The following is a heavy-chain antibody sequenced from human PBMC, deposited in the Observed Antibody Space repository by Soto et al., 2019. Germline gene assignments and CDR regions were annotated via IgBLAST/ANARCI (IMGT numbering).Heavy chain of an antibody. CDR3: ARTSPVAGGFDY. J-gene: IGHJ4*02. CDR2: INYCGTT. Sequence: SETLSLTCTVSGDSIMRDSYYWNWSRQHPGKGLEWIGEINYCGTTDYNPSLKSRVTISADTSKNQISLKLTSVTAADTAVYYCARTSPVAGGFDYWGQGTLVTVSS. D-gene: IGHD6-19*01. V-gene: IGHV4-61*01. CDR1: GDSIMRDSYY.